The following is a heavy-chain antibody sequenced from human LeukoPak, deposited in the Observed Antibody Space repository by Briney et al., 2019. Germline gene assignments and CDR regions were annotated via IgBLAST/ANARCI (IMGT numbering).Heavy chain of an antibody. CDR3: ARAELLNWFDP. V-gene: IGHV4-4*09. CDR2: IYTSGST. D-gene: IGHD1-26*01. J-gene: IGHJ5*02. CDR1: GGSISRYY. Sequence: SETLSLTCTVSGGSISRYYWSWIRQPPGKGLEWIGYIYTSGSTNYNPSLKSRVTISVDTSKNQFSLKLSSVTAADTAVYYCARAELLNWFDPWGQGTLVTVSS.